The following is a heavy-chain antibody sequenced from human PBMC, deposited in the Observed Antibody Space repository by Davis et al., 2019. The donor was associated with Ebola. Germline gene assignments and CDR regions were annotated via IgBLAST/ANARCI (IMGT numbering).Heavy chain of an antibody. D-gene: IGHD4-23*01. CDR2: IIPIFGTA. CDR3: ARDGNATHWFDP. J-gene: IGHJ5*02. V-gene: IGHV1-69*13. CDR1: GGTFSSYA. Sequence: SVKVSCKASGGTFSSYAISWVRQAPGQGLEWMGGIIPIFGTANYAQKFQGRVTITADESTSTAYMELSSLRSEDTAVYYCARDGNATHWFDPWGQGTLVTVSS.